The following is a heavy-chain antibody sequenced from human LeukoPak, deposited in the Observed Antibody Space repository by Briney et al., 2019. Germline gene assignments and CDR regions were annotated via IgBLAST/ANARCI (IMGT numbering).Heavy chain of an antibody. CDR1: RGTFTNSS. CDR3: EWINSSGCLDY. D-gene: IGHD3-22*01. CDR2: IMPIFGTT. Sequence: SAKVSCEPSRGTFTNSSINWGPQAPGQGLGGLGRIMPIFGTTNYAQKFQGTATITTDKSTSTAYMEPSSLRSEDTAVYYCEWINSSGCLDYWGQGTLVTVSS. V-gene: IGHV1-69*05. J-gene: IGHJ4*02.